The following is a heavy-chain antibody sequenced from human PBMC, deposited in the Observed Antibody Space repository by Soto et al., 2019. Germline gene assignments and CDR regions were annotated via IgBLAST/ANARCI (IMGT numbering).Heavy chain of an antibody. CDR1: GASISSGGSY. J-gene: IGHJ4*02. CDR3: VTNRGDYDGSFFAR. Sequence: SETLCLPCSVSGASISSGGSYWTWIRQHPGKGLEWLGYIYYSGSTKYNPSLESRVTMALDTSKNLFSLRLGSVTAADTTVYYCVTNRGDYDGSFFARWGQGTQVTVS. CDR2: IYYSGST. D-gene: IGHD3-16*01. V-gene: IGHV4-31*02.